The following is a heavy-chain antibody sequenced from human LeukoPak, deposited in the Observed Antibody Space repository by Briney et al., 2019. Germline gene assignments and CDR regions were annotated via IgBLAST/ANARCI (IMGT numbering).Heavy chain of an antibody. Sequence: PGGSLRLSCAASGFTVSSNYMSWVRQAPGKGLEWVSVIYSGGSTYYADSVKGRFTISRDNAKNSLYLQMNSLRAEDTAVYYCARDSVGYSSSWYPFDYWGQGTLVTVSS. J-gene: IGHJ4*02. CDR3: ARDSVGYSSSWYPFDY. V-gene: IGHV3-66*01. D-gene: IGHD6-13*01. CDR1: GFTVSSNY. CDR2: IYSGGST.